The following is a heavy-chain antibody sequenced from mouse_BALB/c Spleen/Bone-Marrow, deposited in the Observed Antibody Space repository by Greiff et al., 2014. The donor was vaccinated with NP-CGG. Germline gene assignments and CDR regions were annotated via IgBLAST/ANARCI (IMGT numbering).Heavy chain of an antibody. Sequence: EVKLQESGGGLVKPGGSLKLSCAASGSTFSDYYMYWVRQTPEKRLEWVATISDGGSYTYYPDSVKGRFTISRDNAKNNLYLQMSSLKSEDTAMYYCARSGERYGAMDYWGQGTSVTVFS. CDR3: ARSGERYGAMDY. CDR1: GSTFSDYY. J-gene: IGHJ4*01. D-gene: IGHD1-1*02. CDR2: ISDGGSYT. V-gene: IGHV5-4*02.